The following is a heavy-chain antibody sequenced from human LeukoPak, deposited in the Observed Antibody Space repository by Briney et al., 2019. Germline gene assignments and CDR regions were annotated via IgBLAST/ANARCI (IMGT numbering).Heavy chain of an antibody. V-gene: IGHV3-30*02. CDR2: IRYDGSNK. CDR1: GFTFSSYG. Sequence: PGGSLRLSCAASGFTFSSYGMHRVRQAPGKGLEWVAFIRYDGSNKYYADSVKGRFTISRDNSKNTLYLQMNSLRAEDTAVYYCAKDGSTSVYYYYYMDVWGEGTTVTVSS. J-gene: IGHJ6*03. CDR3: AKDGSTSVYYYYYMDV. D-gene: IGHD2-2*01.